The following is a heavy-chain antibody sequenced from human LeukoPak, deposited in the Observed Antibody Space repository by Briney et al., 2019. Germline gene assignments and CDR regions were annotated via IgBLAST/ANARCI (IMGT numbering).Heavy chain of an antibody. CDR1: GFSFGTYG. J-gene: IGHJ4*02. D-gene: IGHD6-19*01. CDR2: ISSSSSYI. Sequence: GGSLRLSCAASGFSFGTYGMSWVRQAPGKGLEWVSSISSSSSYIYYADSVKGRFTISRDNAKNSLYLQMNSLRAEDTAVYYCARDHSGWYYFDYWGQGTLVTVSS. V-gene: IGHV3-21*01. CDR3: ARDHSGWYYFDY.